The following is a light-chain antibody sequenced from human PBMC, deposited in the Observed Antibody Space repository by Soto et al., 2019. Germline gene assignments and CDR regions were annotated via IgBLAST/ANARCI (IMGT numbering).Light chain of an antibody. V-gene: IGLV4-69*01. CDR3: QTWGTGTHVV. J-gene: IGLJ2*01. Sequence: QLVLTQSPSASASLGASVKLTCTLSSGHSRYAIAWHQQQPDKGPRYLMKVTSDGSHTKGDGIPDRFSGSSSGAERYLTISSLQSEDEADYYCQTWGTGTHVVFGGGTQVTVL. CDR2: VTSDGSH. CDR1: SGHSRYA.